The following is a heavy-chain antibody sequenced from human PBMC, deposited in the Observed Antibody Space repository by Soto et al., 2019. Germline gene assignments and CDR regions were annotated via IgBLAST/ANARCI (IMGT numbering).Heavy chain of an antibody. CDR3: ARGLEWLFFDL. V-gene: IGHV4-30-4*08. CDR1: GGSVTSGDYY. J-gene: IGHJ4*02. CDR2: IYSNGST. Sequence: PSETLSLTCTVSGGSVTSGDYYWTWIRQPPGKGLEWMGYIYSNGSTFYNPSLKSRMSISGDTAKNQFSLKLSSVTAADTAVYYCARGLEWLFFDLWGQGTLVTVSS. D-gene: IGHD3-3*01.